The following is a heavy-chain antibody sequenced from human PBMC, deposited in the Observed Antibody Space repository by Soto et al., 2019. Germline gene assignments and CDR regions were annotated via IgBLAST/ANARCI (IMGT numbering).Heavy chain of an antibody. J-gene: IGHJ4*02. CDR2: IYYSGST. CDR3: ARGPYSSSVYYFDY. V-gene: IGHV4-31*03. Sequence: SETLSLTCTVSGGSISSGGYYWIWIRHHPGKGLEWIGYIYYSGSTYYNPSLKSRVTISVDTSKNQFSLKLSSVTAADTAVYYCARGPYSSSVYYFDYWGQGTLVTVSS. D-gene: IGHD6-6*01. CDR1: GGSISSGGYY.